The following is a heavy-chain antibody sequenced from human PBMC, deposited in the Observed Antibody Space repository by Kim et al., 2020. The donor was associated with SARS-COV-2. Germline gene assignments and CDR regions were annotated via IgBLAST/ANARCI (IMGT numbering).Heavy chain of an antibody. Sequence: GESLKISCKGSGYRFTNYWIGWVRQLPGKGLEWMGIIYPGDSDTKYSPSFQGQVTISVDKSINTAYLQWSSLEASDTALYYCARQAAGDYWGQGTQVTVSS. CDR3: ARQAAGDY. J-gene: IGHJ4*02. D-gene: IGHD6-13*01. V-gene: IGHV5-51*01. CDR1: GYRFTNYW. CDR2: IYPGDSDT.